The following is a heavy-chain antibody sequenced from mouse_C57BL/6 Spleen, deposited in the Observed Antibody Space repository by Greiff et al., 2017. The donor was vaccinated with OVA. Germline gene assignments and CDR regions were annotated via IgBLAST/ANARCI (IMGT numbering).Heavy chain of an antibody. Sequence: QVQLQQPGTELVKPGASVKLSCKASGYTFTSYWMHWVKQRPGQGLEWIGNINPSNGGTNYNEKFKSKATLTVDKSSSTAYMQLSSLTSEDSAVYYGARPASGNYYAMDYWGQGTSVTVSS. CDR2: INPSNGGT. D-gene: IGHD6-1*01. V-gene: IGHV1-53*01. CDR3: ARPASGNYYAMDY. J-gene: IGHJ4*01. CDR1: GYTFTSYW.